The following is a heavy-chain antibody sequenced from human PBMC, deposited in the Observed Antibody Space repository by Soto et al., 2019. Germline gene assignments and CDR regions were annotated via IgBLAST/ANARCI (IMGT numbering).Heavy chain of an antibody. CDR2: IIPIFGTA. J-gene: IGHJ5*02. Sequence: QVQLVQSGAEVKKPGSSVKVSCKASGGTFSSYAISWVRQAPGQGLEWMGEIIPIFGTANYAQKFQGRVTSTADEATSTAYMELSSLRSEDTAVYDCARDRGPSSGYYPYWFDPWGQGTLVTVSS. V-gene: IGHV1-69*12. CDR1: GGTFSSYA. CDR3: ARDRGPSSGYYPYWFDP. D-gene: IGHD3-22*01.